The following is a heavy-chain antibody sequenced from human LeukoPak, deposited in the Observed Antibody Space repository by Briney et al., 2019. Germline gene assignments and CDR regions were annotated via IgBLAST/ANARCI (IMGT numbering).Heavy chain of an antibody. D-gene: IGHD6-25*01. CDR2: ISYDGSNK. J-gene: IGHJ4*02. CDR1: GFTFSSYA. Sequence: GGSLRLSCAASGFTFSSYAMHWVRQAPGKGLEWVAVISYDGSNKYYADSMKGRFTISRDNSKNTLYLQMNSLRAEDTAVYYCARGSLVASGPFDYWGQGTLVTVSS. V-gene: IGHV3-30*14. CDR3: ARGSLVASGPFDY.